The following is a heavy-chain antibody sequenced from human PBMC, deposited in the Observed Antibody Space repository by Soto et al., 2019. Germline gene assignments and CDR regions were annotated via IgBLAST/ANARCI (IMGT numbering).Heavy chain of an antibody. J-gene: IGHJ5*02. V-gene: IGHV4-39*01. CDR2: IYYSGST. CDR1: GGSISSSSYY. D-gene: IGHD6-19*01. Sequence: QLQLQESGPGLVKPSETLSLTCTVSGGSISSSSYYWGWIRQPPGKGLEWIGSIYYSGSTYYNPSLKSRVTISVDTSKHQFSLKLSSVTAADTAVYYWASTSSGGWFDPWGQGTLVTVSS. CDR3: ASTSSGGWFDP.